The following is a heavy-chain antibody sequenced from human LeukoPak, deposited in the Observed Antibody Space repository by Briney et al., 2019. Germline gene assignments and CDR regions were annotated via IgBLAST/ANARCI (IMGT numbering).Heavy chain of an antibody. CDR2: ISAYNGNT. V-gene: IGHV1-18*04. D-gene: IGHD3-9*01. J-gene: IGHJ4*02. Sequence: GASVKVSCKASGYTFTSYGISWVRQAPGQGLEWRGWISAYNGNTNYAQKLQGRVTMTTDTSTSTAYMELRSLRSDDTAVYYCARDTPGIRYFDWLEAPDYWGQGTLVTVSS. CDR1: GYTFTSYG. CDR3: ARDTPGIRYFDWLEAPDY.